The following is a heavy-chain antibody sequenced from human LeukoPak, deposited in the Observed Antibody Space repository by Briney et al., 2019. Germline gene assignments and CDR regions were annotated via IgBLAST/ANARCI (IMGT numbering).Heavy chain of an antibody. CDR3: AKDYSPTTYYYYGMDV. CDR2: ISWNSGTI. J-gene: IGHJ6*02. D-gene: IGHD1-1*01. CDR1: GFTLDDYA. V-gene: IGHV3-9*01. Sequence: GGSLRLSCAASGFTLDDYAMHWVRQAPGKGLEWVSGISWNSGTIGYAASVKGRFTIYRHNAKNSLYLQMNSLRAEDTALYYCAKDYSPTTYYYYGMDVWGQGTTVTVSS.